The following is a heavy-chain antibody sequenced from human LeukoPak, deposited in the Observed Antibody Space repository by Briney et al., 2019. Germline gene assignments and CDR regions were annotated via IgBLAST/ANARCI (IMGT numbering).Heavy chain of an antibody. CDR3: ARDSYYYDSSGKETDY. CDR1: GFTVSSNY. V-gene: IGHV3-66*02. CDR2: IYSGGST. Sequence: GGSLRLSCAAFGFTVSSNYMSWVRQAPGKGLEWVSVIYSGGSTYYADSVKGRFTISRDNSKNTLYLQMNSLRAEDTAVYYCARDSYYYDSSGKETDYWGQGTLVTVSS. J-gene: IGHJ4*02. D-gene: IGHD3-22*01.